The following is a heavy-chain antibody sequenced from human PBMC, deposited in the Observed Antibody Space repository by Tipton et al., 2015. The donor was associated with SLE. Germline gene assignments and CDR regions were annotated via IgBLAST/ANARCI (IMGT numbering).Heavy chain of an antibody. Sequence: GLVKPSETLSLTCTVSGGSISSYYWSWIRQPPGKGLEWIGEINHSGSTNYNPSLKSRVTISVDTSKNQFSLKLSSVTAADTAVYYCARGPSYYYESSGYYLDYWGQGTLVTVSS. V-gene: IGHV4-34*01. CDR1: GGSISSYY. CDR2: INHSGST. CDR3: ARGPSYYYESSGYYLDY. J-gene: IGHJ4*02. D-gene: IGHD3-22*01.